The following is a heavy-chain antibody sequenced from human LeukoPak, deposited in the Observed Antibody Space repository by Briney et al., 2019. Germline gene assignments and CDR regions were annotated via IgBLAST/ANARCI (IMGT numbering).Heavy chain of an antibody. CDR2: INPNSGGT. CDR3: ARSASLYSNYDY. Sequence: ASVKVSCKASGGTFSSYAISWVRQAPGQGLEWMGWINPNSGGTNYAQQFQDRVTMTRNTSISTAYMELSRLTSDDTAMYYCARSASLYSNYDYWGQGTLVTVSS. J-gene: IGHJ4*02. CDR1: GGTFSSYA. D-gene: IGHD4-11*01. V-gene: IGHV1-2*02.